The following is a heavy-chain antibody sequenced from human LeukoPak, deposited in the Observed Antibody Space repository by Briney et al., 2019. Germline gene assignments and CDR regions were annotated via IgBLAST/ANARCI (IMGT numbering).Heavy chain of an antibody. D-gene: IGHD1-7*01. J-gene: IGHJ4*02. Sequence: ASETLSLTCTVSGGSVSGGNYYCSWIRQSPGKGLEWIGYIHYSGSTVYNPSLKSRVTMSIDTSKNQFSLNLSSATAADTAVYYCTRTGSTWGYWGQGTLVTVSS. CDR1: GGSVSGGNYY. CDR3: TRTGSTWGY. V-gene: IGHV4-61*01. CDR2: IHYSGST.